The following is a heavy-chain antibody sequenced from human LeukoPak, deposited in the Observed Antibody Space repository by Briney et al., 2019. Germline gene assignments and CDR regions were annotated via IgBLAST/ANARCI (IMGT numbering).Heavy chain of an antibody. CDR1: GGSISSSSYY. D-gene: IGHD6-13*01. Sequence: SETLSLTCTVSGGSISSSSYYWGWIRQPPGKGLEWIGSIYYSGSTYYNPSLKSRVTISVDTSKNQFSLKLSSVTAADTAVYYCARGSEQQLYYFDYWGQGTLVTVSS. CDR2: IYYSGST. V-gene: IGHV4-39*07. CDR3: ARGSEQQLYYFDY. J-gene: IGHJ4*02.